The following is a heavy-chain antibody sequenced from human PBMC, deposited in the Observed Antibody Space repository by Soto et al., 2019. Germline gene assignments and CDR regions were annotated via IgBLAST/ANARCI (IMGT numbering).Heavy chain of an antibody. Sequence: ASVKVSCKASGYTFTSYAMHWVRQAPGQRLEWMGWINAGNGNTKYSQKFQGRVTITRDTSTGTAYMELSSLRSEDTAVYYCATTPGIVLVPAAIPAHYYYGMDVWGQGTTVTVSS. CDR3: ATTPGIVLVPAAIPAHYYYGMDV. CDR2: INAGNGNT. CDR1: GYTFTSYA. V-gene: IGHV1-3*01. J-gene: IGHJ6*02. D-gene: IGHD2-2*01.